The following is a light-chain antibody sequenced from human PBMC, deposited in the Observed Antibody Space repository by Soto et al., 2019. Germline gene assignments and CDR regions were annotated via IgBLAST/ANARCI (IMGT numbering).Light chain of an antibody. CDR3: AAWDDSLSGLV. J-gene: IGLJ3*02. Sequence: QSALTQPPSVSGTPGQRVTISCSGSSSNIGTNHVYWYQQLPGTAPRLLIYANDYRPSGVPDRFSGSKSGTSASLAISGLRSEDEADYHCAAWDDSLSGLVFGGGTKVTVL. CDR1: SSNIGTNH. CDR2: AND. V-gene: IGLV1-47*02.